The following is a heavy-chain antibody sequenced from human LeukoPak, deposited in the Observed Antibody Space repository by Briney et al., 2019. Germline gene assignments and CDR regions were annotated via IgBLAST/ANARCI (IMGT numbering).Heavy chain of an antibody. CDR1: GFTFSSYS. CDR2: ISSSSSYI. CDR3: ARVDGSGWSGGIDY. J-gene: IGHJ4*02. Sequence: PGGSLRLSCAASGFTFSSYSMNWVRQAPGKGLEWVSSISSSSSYIYYADSAKGRFTISRDNAKNSLYLQMNSLRAEDTAVYYCARVDGSGWSGGIDYWGQGTLVTVSS. V-gene: IGHV3-21*01. D-gene: IGHD6-19*01.